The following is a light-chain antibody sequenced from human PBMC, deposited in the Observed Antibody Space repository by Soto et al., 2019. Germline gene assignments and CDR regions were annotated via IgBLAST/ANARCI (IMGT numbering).Light chain of an antibody. CDR3: QQYISYPYT. Sequence: DIQMTQSPSTLSASVGDRVTVTCRASQSISRWLAWHQQQPGKAPKLLIYKASSLESGVPSRFSGSGSGTEFTLTISSLQPEDFATYYCQQYISYPYTFGQGTKLEIK. CDR2: KAS. J-gene: IGKJ2*01. CDR1: QSISRW. V-gene: IGKV1-5*03.